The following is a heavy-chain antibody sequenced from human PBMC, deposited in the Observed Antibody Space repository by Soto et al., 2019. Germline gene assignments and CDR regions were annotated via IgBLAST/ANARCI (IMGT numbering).Heavy chain of an antibody. J-gene: IGHJ4*02. V-gene: IGHV1-2*02. Sequence: ASVKVSCKASGYTFTGYYMHWVRQAPGQELEWMGWINPNSGGTNYAQKFQGRVTMTRDTSISTAYMELSRLRSDDTAVYYCARRYCSGGSCYLDYWGQGTLVTVSS. CDR3: ARRYCSGGSCYLDY. CDR1: GYTFTGYY. D-gene: IGHD2-15*01. CDR2: INPNSGGT.